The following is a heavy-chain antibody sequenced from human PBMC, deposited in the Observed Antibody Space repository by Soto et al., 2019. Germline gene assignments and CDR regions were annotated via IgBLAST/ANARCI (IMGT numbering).Heavy chain of an antibody. V-gene: IGHV1-69*02. Sequence: GASVKVSCKASGGTFSSYTISWVRQAPGQGLEWMGRIIPILGIANYAQKFQGRVTITADKSTSTAYMELSSLRSEDTAVYYCARIKDYDSSGYPSQDWGQGTLVTVSS. J-gene: IGHJ4*02. CDR1: GGTFSSYT. CDR2: IIPILGIA. CDR3: ARIKDYDSSGYPSQD. D-gene: IGHD3-22*01.